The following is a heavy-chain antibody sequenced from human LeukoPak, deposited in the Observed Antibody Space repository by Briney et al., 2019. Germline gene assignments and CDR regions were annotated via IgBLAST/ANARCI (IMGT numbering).Heavy chain of an antibody. J-gene: IGHJ4*02. CDR2: INSDGSST. CDR1: GFTFSSYW. CDR3: ARRSIWGSSTAFDY. Sequence: GGSLRLSCAASGFTFSSYWMHWVRQAPGKGLVWVSRINSDGSSTSYADSVKGRFTISRDNAKNTPYLQMNSLRAEDTAVYYCARRSIWGSSTAFDYWGQGTLVTVSS. D-gene: IGHD3-16*01. V-gene: IGHV3-74*01.